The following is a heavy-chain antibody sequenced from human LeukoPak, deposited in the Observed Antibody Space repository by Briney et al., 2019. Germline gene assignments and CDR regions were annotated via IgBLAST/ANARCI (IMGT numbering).Heavy chain of an antibody. CDR2: IYTSGST. V-gene: IGHV4-4*07. CDR1: GGSISSFY. D-gene: IGHD6-13*01. J-gene: IGHJ5*02. Sequence: SETLSLTCTVSGGSISSFYWSWIRQPAGKGLEWIGRIYTSGSTNYNPSLKSRVTMSVDTSKNQFSLKLSSVTAADTAVYYCARGEQQLVLFDPWGQGTLVTVSS. CDR3: ARGEQQLVLFDP.